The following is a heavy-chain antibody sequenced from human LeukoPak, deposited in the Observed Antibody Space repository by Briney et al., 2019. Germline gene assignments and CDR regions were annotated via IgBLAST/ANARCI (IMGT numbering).Heavy chain of an antibody. D-gene: IGHD2-2*01. Sequence: GGSLRLSCAASGFTFSSYSMNWVRQAPGKGLEWVSSISSSSSYIYYADSVKGRFTISRDNAKNSLYLQMNSLRAEDTAVYYCANQLGYCSSTSCYGRYFDYWGQGTLVTVSS. J-gene: IGHJ4*02. CDR3: ANQLGYCSSTSCYGRYFDY. CDR1: GFTFSSYS. V-gene: IGHV3-21*01. CDR2: ISSSSSYI.